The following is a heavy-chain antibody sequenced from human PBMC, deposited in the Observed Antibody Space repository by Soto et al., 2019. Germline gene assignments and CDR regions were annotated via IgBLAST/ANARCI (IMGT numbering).Heavy chain of an antibody. Sequence: QAQLVQSGAEVKKPGASVKVSCKASGYTLSSFGIHWVRQAPGQRLEWMGWINAGNGNTKYSQKLQGRVIFSRDTSANTAYMDLTSLTSEDTAVYYCVRTRQQWLVGDSWGQGSLVTVSS. CDR3: VRTRQQWLVGDS. D-gene: IGHD6-19*01. V-gene: IGHV1-3*01. J-gene: IGHJ4*02. CDR1: GYTLSSFG. CDR2: INAGNGNT.